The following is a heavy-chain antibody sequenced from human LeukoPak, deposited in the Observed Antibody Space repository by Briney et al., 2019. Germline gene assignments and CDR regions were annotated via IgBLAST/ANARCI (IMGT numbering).Heavy chain of an antibody. V-gene: IGHV3-48*01. CDR1: GFTFSSYS. CDR2: ISSSSSTI. Sequence: GGSLRLSCAASGFTFSSYSMNWVRQAPGKGLEWVSYISSSSSTIYYADSVKGRFTISRDNAKNSLYLQMNSLRAEDTAVYYCAREEPGEGYYYGMDVWGQGTTVTVSS. CDR3: AREEPGEGYYYGMDV. D-gene: IGHD7-27*01. J-gene: IGHJ6*02.